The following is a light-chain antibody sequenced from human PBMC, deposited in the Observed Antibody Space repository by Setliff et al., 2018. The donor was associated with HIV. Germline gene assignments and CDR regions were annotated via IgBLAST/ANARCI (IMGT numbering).Light chain of an antibody. V-gene: IGLV2-14*01. CDR3: SSYTSTNTPWV. J-gene: IGLJ3*02. CDR1: SSDVGGYNY. Sequence: QSALTQPASVSGSPGQSITISCTGTSSDVGGYNYVSWYQQHPGKAPKLMIYEVSNRPSGVSNRLSGSKSGNTASLTISGLQAEDEADYYCSSYTSTNTPWVFGGGT. CDR2: EVS.